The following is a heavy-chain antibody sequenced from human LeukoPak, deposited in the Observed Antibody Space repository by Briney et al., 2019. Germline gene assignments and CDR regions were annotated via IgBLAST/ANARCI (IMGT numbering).Heavy chain of an antibody. D-gene: IGHD2-2*01. CDR3: AKAGSRVVPAASFDY. Sequence: GGSLRLSCAASGFTFSSYGMHWVRQAPGKGLEWVAFIRYDRSNKYYADSVKGRFTISRDNSKNTLYLQMNSLRAEDTAVYYCAKAGSRVVPAASFDYWGQGTLVTVSS. CDR1: GFTFSSYG. V-gene: IGHV3-30*02. CDR2: IRYDRSNK. J-gene: IGHJ4*02.